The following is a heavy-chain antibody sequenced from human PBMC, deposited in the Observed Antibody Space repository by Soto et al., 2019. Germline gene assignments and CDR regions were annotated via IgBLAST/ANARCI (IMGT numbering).Heavy chain of an antibody. J-gene: IGHJ6*02. CDR3: ARDPRYYGMDV. Sequence: ASETLSLTCTVSGGSISSGGYYWSWIRQHPGKGLEWIGYIYYSGSTYYNPSLKSRVTISVDTSKNQFSLKLSSVTAADTAVYYCARDPRYYGMDVWGQGTTVTVSS. V-gene: IGHV4-31*03. CDR1: GGSISSGGYY. CDR2: IYYSGST.